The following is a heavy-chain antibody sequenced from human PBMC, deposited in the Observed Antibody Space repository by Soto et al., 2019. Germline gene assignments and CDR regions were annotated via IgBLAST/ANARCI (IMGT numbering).Heavy chain of an antibody. J-gene: IGHJ5*02. CDR1: GGSVSSTSYY. CDR2: IHYSGST. D-gene: IGHD5-18*01. Sequence: PSETLSLTCTVSGGSVSSTSYYWTWIRQPPGKGLEWIGYIHYSGSTNYNPSLQSRVTISVDTSKNQFSLKLSSVTAADTAVYYCASFEVDTAMGGWFDPWGQGTLVTVSS. CDR3: ASFEVDTAMGGWFDP. V-gene: IGHV4-61*01.